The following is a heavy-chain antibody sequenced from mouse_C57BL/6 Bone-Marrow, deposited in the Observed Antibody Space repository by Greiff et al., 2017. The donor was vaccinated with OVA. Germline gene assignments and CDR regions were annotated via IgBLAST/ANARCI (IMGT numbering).Heavy chain of an antibody. J-gene: IGHJ3*01. CDR3: ARDGDLFAY. D-gene: IGHD2-13*01. CDR2: ISDGGSYT. CDR1: GFTFSSYS. Sequence: VHLVESGGGLVKPGGSLKLSCAASGFTFSSYSMSWVRQTPEKRLEWVATISDGGSYTYYPDNVKGRFTISRDNAKNNLYLQMSHLKSEDTAMYYCARDGDLFAYWGRGTLVTVSA. V-gene: IGHV5-4*01.